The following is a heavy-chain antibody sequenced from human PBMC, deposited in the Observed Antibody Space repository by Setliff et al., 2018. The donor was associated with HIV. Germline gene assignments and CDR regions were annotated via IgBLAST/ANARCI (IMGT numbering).Heavy chain of an antibody. V-gene: IGHV1-2*02. D-gene: IGHD3-10*01. CDR3: VREVKGANFQYFDY. CDR2: ISPNNGGT. J-gene: IGHJ4*02. Sequence: ASVKVSCKTFGYRFTDFYVNWVRQAPGQGLEWMGWISPNNGGTSYAQKFQGRVTMTRDTSISTAYMGLSRLRSDDTAVYYCVREVKGANFQYFDYWGQRTLVTVSS. CDR1: GYRFTDFY.